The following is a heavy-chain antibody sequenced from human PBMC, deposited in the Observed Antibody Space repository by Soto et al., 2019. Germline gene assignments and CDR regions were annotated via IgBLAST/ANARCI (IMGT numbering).Heavy chain of an antibody. Sequence: PSETLSLTCAVYGGSFSGYYWSWIRQPPGKGLEWIGEINHSGSTNYNPSLKSRVTISVDTSKNQFSLKLSSVTAADTAVYYCARGAAYYYYYYMDVWGKGTTVTVS. V-gene: IGHV4-34*01. CDR1: GGSFSGYY. J-gene: IGHJ6*03. CDR3: ARGAAYYYYYYMDV. D-gene: IGHD6-25*01. CDR2: INHSGST.